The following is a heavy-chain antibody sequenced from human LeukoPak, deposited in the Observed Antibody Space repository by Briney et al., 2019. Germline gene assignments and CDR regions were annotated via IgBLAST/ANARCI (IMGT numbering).Heavy chain of an antibody. Sequence: ASVKVSCKASGGTFSSYAVSWVRQAPGQGLEWMGGIIPIFGTANYAQKFQGRVTITADESTSTAYMELSSLRSEDTAVYYCARSPTSWYFDYWGQGTLVTVSS. V-gene: IGHV1-69*01. J-gene: IGHJ4*02. CDR1: GGTFSSYA. CDR2: IIPIFGTA. D-gene: IGHD2-2*01. CDR3: ARSPTSWYFDY.